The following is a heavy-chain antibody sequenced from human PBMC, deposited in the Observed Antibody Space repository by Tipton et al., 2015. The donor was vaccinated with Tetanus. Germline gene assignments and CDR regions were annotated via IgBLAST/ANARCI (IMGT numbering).Heavy chain of an antibody. CDR2: IYYSGST. CDR1: GGSISSYY. CDR3: ARVPHDILTGEYFDY. V-gene: IGHV4-59*01. J-gene: IGHJ4*02. Sequence: TLSLTCTVSGGSISSYYWSWIRQPPGKGLEWIGYIYYSGSTNYNPSLKSRVTISVDTSKNQFSLKLSSVTAADTAVYYCARVPHDILTGEYFDYWGQGTLVTVSS. D-gene: IGHD3-9*01.